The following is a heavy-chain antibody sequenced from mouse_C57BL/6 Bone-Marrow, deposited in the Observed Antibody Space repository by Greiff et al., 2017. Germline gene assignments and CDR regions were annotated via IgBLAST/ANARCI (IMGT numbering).Heavy chain of an antibody. CDR3: ARSHFYCGNSDYCDY. D-gene: IGHD2-1*01. J-gene: IGHJ2*01. CDR2: FNPNNGGT. V-gene: IGHV1-26*01. CDR1: GYTFTDYS. Sequence: EVQLQQSGPELVKPGASVKISCKASGYTFTDYSMNWVKQSHGKSLEWIGDFNPNNGGTSYNQKFKGKATLTVDKSSSTAYMELRRLTSEHSAVYYCARSHFYCGNSDYCDYWGQGTTLTVSS.